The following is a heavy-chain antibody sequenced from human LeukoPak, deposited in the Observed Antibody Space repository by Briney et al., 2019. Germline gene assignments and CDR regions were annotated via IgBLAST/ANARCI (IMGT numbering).Heavy chain of an antibody. D-gene: IGHD6-13*01. CDR3: ARDIAAGRNYYYYGMDV. V-gene: IGHV3-21*01. CDR1: GFTFSSYS. CDR2: ISSSSSYI. J-gene: IGHJ6*02. Sequence: GGSLRLSCAASGFTFSSYSMNWVRQAPGKGLEWVSSISSSSSYIYYADSVKGRFTISRDNAKNSLYLQMNSLRAEDTAVYYGARDIAAGRNYYYYGMDVWGQGTTVTVSS.